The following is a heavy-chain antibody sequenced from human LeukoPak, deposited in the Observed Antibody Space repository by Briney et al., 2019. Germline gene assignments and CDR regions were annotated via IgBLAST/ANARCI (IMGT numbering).Heavy chain of an antibody. CDR1: GFTFSDYY. CDR3: AKDHLGSGSYVLNFDY. J-gene: IGHJ4*02. Sequence: GGSLRLSCAASGFTFSDYYMSWIRQAPGKGLEWVSAISGSGGSTYYADSVKGRFTISRDNSKNSLYLQMNSLRAEDTAIYYCAKDHLGSGSYVLNFDYWGQGTLVTVSS. D-gene: IGHD3-10*01. V-gene: IGHV3-23*01. CDR2: ISGSGGST.